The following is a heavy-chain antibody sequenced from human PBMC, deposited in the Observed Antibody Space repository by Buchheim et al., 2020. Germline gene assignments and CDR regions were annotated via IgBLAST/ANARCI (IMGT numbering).Heavy chain of an antibody. Sequence: VQLVESGGGLVQPGGSLRLSCAASGFTFTDYWINWVRQAPGKGLEWVANIKQDGSDQHYVDSVKGRFTISRDNGKNSLYLQMNSLRAEDTAVYYCARARMAGSYYGALLGMDVWGQGTT. J-gene: IGHJ6*02. CDR3: ARARMAGSYYGALLGMDV. D-gene: IGHD1-26*01. CDR1: GFTFTDYW. V-gene: IGHV3-7*03. CDR2: IKQDGSDQ.